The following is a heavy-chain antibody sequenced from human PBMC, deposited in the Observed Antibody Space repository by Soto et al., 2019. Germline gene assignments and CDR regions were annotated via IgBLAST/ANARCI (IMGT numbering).Heavy chain of an antibody. CDR2: IWYDGSNK. CDR1: GFTFSSYG. V-gene: IGHV3-33*01. J-gene: IGHJ4*02. D-gene: IGHD4-17*01. CDR3: ARDTTTVTNYFDY. Sequence: HPGGSLRLSCAASGFTFSSYGMHWVRQAPGKGLEWVAVIWYDGSNKYYADSVKGRFTISRDNSKNTLYLQMNSLRAEDTAVYYCARDTTTVTNYFDYWGQGTLVTVSS.